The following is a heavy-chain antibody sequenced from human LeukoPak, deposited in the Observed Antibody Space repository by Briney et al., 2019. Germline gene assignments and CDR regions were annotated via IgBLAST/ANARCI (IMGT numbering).Heavy chain of an antibody. Sequence: PGGSLRLSCAASGFTVSSNYMSWVRQAPGKGLEWVSVIYSGGSTYYADSVKGRFTISRDNSKNTLYLQMNSLRAEDTAVYYCARIKYYYGSGNMDVWGKGTTVTISS. V-gene: IGHV3-66*01. D-gene: IGHD3-10*01. CDR1: GFTVSSNY. J-gene: IGHJ6*03. CDR2: IYSGGST. CDR3: ARIKYYYGSGNMDV.